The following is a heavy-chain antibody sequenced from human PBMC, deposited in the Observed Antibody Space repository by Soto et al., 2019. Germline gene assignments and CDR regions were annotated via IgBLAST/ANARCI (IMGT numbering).Heavy chain of an antibody. V-gene: IGHV3-21*01. J-gene: IGHJ4*02. CDR2: ISDSGTYK. Sequence: GGSLRLSCAASEFTFSSYTMNWIRQAPGKGLEWVSSISDSGTYKYYAASVKGRFSISRDNAKNSLFLQMNSLRAEDTAVYYCARDIRVESTRPLDYWGQGSLVTVSS. CDR1: EFTFSSYT. D-gene: IGHD6-6*01. CDR3: ARDIRVESTRPLDY.